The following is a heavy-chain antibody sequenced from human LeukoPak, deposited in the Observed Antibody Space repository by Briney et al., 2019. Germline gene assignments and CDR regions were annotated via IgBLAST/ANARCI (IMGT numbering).Heavy chain of an antibody. D-gene: IGHD3-16*01. CDR2: ISAYNGNT. J-gene: IGHJ4*02. V-gene: IGHV1-18*01. CDR3: ARDSRRAKITVILN. CDR1: GYTFTSYG. Sequence: ASVKVSCKASGYTFTSYGISWVRQAPGQGLEWMGWISAYNGNTNYAQKLQGRVTMTTDTSTSTAYMELRSLRSDDTAVYYCARDSRRAKITVILNWGQGTLVTVSS.